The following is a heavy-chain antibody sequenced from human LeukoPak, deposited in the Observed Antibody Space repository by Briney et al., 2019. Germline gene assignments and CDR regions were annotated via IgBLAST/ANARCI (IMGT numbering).Heavy chain of an antibody. CDR1: GFTFSGYA. J-gene: IGHJ4*02. Sequence: GGSLRLSCAASGFTFSGYAMHWVRQAPGKGLEWVAVISYDGSNKYYADSVKGRFTISRDNSKNTLYLQMNSLRAEDTAVYYCAREGLLRPMAYYFDYWGQGTLVTVSS. D-gene: IGHD3-22*01. CDR2: ISYDGSNK. V-gene: IGHV3-30-3*01. CDR3: AREGLLRPMAYYFDY.